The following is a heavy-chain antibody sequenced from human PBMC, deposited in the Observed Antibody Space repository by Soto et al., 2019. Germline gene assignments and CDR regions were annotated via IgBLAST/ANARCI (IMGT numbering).Heavy chain of an antibody. CDR1: GGTFSSYA. J-gene: IGHJ6*02. D-gene: IGHD3-10*01. CDR2: IIPIFGTA. Sequence: SVKVFCKASGGTFSSYAISWVRQAPGQGLEWMGGIIPIFGTANYAQKFQGRVTITADESTSTAYMELSSLRSEDTAVYYCARDDSSGSYFYYYGMDVWGQGTTVTVSS. CDR3: ARDDSSGSYFYYYGMDV. V-gene: IGHV1-69*13.